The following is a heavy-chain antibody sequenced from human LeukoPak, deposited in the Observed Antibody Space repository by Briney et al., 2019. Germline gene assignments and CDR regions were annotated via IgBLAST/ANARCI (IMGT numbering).Heavy chain of an antibody. Sequence: SQTLSLTCTVSGGSISSGGYYWSWIRQHPGKGLEWIGYIYYSGSTYYNPSLKSRVTISVDTFKNQFSLKLSSVTAADTAVYYCARDRGSSSWYYYYGMDVWGQGTTVTVSS. J-gene: IGHJ6*02. V-gene: IGHV4-31*03. CDR2: IYYSGST. CDR3: ARDRGSSSWYYYYGMDV. CDR1: GGSISSGGYY. D-gene: IGHD6-13*01.